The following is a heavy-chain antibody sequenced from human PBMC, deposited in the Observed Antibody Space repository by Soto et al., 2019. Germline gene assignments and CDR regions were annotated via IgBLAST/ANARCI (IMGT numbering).Heavy chain of an antibody. Sequence: QVQLVQSGAEVKKPGASVKVSCKASGYTFTSYAMHWVRQAPGQRLEWMGWINAGNGNTKYSQKFQGRVTITRDTFASTAYMERSSLSAEDTALYYCARDVGATGDWGQGTLVTVSS. D-gene: IGHD1-26*01. CDR1: GYTFTSYA. CDR3: ARDVGATGD. V-gene: IGHV1-3*01. CDR2: INAGNGNT. J-gene: IGHJ4*02.